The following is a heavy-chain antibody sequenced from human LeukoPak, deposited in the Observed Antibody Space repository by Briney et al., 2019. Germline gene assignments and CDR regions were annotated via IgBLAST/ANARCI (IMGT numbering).Heavy chain of an antibody. J-gene: IGHJ4*02. D-gene: IGHD2-2*01. CDR2: ISSSGGNT. Sequence: GGSLRLSCAASGLTFTSAMRWVRQAPGKGLEWVSSISSSGGNTFYADSVKGRFTISRDNSKNTLYLQMNSLRAEDTAVYYCTKGESQPKYYFDYWGQGTLVTVSS. CDR3: TKGESQPKYYFDY. V-gene: IGHV3-23*01. CDR1: GLTFTSA.